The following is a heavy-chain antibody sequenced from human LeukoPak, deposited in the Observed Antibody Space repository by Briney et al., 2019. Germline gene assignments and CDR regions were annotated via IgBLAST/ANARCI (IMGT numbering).Heavy chain of an antibody. D-gene: IGHD3-22*01. CDR2: ISAYNGNT. J-gene: IGHJ6*03. V-gene: IGHV1-18*01. CDR3: ARDPAVPHGSGYYSGRYMDV. CDR1: GYTFTSYG. Sequence: GASVKVSCKASGYTFTSYGISWVRQAPGQGLEWMGWISAYNGNTNYAQKLQGRVTMTTDTSTSTAYMELRSLRSDDTAVYYCARDPAVPHGSGYYSGRYMDVWGKGTTVTISS.